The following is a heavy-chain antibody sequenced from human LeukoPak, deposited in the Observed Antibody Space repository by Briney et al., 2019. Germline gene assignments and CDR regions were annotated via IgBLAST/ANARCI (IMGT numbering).Heavy chain of an antibody. CDR3: AKDRYCSGGSCYADALDI. J-gene: IGHJ3*02. V-gene: IGHV1-69*04. Sequence: GASVKVSCKASGGTFGNYPISWVRQAPGQGLEWMGRLIPILEIEDYAQRFQGRVTITADKSTGTAYMELSSLRSEDTAVYYCAKDRYCSGGSCYADALDIWGQGTLVTVSS. CDR1: GGTFGNYP. CDR2: LIPILEIE. D-gene: IGHD2-15*01.